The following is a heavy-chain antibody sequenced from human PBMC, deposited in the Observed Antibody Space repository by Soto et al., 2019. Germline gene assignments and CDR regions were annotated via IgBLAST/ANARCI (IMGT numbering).Heavy chain of an antibody. Sequence: SVQVSFQATGCTYSRYAISWVRPAPGQGLEWVGGIIPSFGTANYAQKFQEGLTHTAHGPTNKPYIDPSSLRSEDTAGYYCAREYEAYWFDAWGQGTTVTVSS. D-gene: IGHD3-16*01. CDR3: AREYEAYWFDA. CDR1: GCTYSRYA. CDR2: IIPSFGTA. V-gene: IGHV1-69*13. J-gene: IGHJ5*02.